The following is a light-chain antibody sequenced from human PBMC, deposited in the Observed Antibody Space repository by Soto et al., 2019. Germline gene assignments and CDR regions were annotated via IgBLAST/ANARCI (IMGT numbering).Light chain of an antibody. Sequence: EIVLTQSPGTLSLSPGERATLSCRASQSVSSSYLAWYQQNPGQAPRLLIYGASSRATSIPDRFSGSGSGTDFTLTISRLEPEDFAVYYCHQYGSSPYTFGQGTKLEIK. J-gene: IGKJ2*01. CDR3: HQYGSSPYT. CDR1: QSVSSSY. V-gene: IGKV3-20*01. CDR2: GAS.